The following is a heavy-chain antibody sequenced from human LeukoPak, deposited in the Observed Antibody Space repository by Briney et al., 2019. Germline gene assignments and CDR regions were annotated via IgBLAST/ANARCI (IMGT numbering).Heavy chain of an antibody. J-gene: IGHJ6*03. CDR2: IYRSGST. CDR1: GGSISSGSYY. V-gene: IGHV4-61*10. D-gene: IGHD3-9*01. CDR3: ARGGYDILTGYSIYYYYYYMDV. Sequence: SETLSLTCTVSGGSISSGSYYWSWIRQPAGKRLEWIGHIYRSGSTNYNPSLKSRVTISVDTSKNQFSLKLSSVTAADTAVYYCARGGYDILTGYSIYYYYYYMDVWGKGTTVTISS.